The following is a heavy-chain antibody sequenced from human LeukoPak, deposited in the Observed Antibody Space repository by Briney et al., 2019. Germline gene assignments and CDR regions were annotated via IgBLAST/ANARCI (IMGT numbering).Heavy chain of an antibody. CDR3: STDYGPPTVTGYYYYYYGMDV. CDR2: IRSKANGGTT. Sequence: GGSLRLSCAASGFTFSSAWLSWVRQAPGRGLEWVGRIRSKANGGTTDYAAPVKGRFTISRDDSQNTLYLQMNSLKIEDTAVYYCSTDYGPPTVTGYYYYYYGMDVWGQGTTVTVSS. J-gene: IGHJ6*02. D-gene: IGHD4-11*01. V-gene: IGHV3-15*01. CDR1: GFTFSSAW.